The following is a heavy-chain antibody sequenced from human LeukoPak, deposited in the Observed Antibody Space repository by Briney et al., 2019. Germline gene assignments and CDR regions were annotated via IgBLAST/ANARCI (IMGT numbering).Heavy chain of an antibody. CDR1: RDPLSSYH. D-gene: IGHD6-19*01. Sequence: PSETLPHTCCISRDPLSSYHGNSIPQTPGKGLERIGHIYYRRNTNYNPSFKSRVIISVDRHHNQFCLKLRSVTAAETAVYYCARLAYSSGWPIDHWREGILVAVSS. J-gene: IGHJ4*02. CDR2: IYYRRNT. CDR3: ARLAYSSGWPIDH. V-gene: IGHV4-59*08.